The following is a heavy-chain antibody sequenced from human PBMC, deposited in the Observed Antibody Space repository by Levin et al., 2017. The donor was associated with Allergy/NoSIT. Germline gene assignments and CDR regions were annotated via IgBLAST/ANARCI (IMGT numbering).Heavy chain of an antibody. CDR1: GFAFSSYW. J-gene: IGHJ4*02. CDR3: ATGYLSFDH. CDR2: INSDGSST. D-gene: IGHD5-18*01. Sequence: GGSLRLSCAASGFAFSSYWMYWVRQAPGKGLVWVSRINSDGSSTSYADSVKGRFTISRYNAKNTLYLQMNSLRAEDTAVYYCATGYLSFDHWGQGTLVTVSS. V-gene: IGHV3-74*01.